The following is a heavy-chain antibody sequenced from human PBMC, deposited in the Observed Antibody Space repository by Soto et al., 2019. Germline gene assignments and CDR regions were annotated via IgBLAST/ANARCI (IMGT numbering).Heavy chain of an antibody. CDR1: GGSISSGDYY. D-gene: IGHD3-3*01. CDR3: ARSYYDFWSGYRRHYGMDV. V-gene: IGHV4-30-4*01. J-gene: IGHJ6*02. Sequence: PSETLSLTCTVSGGSISSGDYYWSWSRQPPGKGLEWIGYIYYSGSTYYHPSLKSRVTISVDTSKNQFSLKLSSVTAADTAVYYCARSYYDFWSGYRRHYGMDVWGQGTTGTV. CDR2: IYYSGST.